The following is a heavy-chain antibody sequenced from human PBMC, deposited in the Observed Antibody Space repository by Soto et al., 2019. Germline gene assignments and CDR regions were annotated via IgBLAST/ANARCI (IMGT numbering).Heavy chain of an antibody. CDR1: GFSLSTSGVG. CDR3: AHSLYDYVWGTNWFDP. Sequence: QITLKESGPTLVKPTQTLTLTCTFSGFSLSTSGVGVGWIRQPPGKALEWLALIYWDDDKRYSPSLKSRLTITKDTSKNQVVRTMTNMDPVDTATYYCAHSLYDYVWGTNWFDPWGQGTLVTVSS. J-gene: IGHJ5*02. D-gene: IGHD3-16*01. CDR2: IYWDDDK. V-gene: IGHV2-5*02.